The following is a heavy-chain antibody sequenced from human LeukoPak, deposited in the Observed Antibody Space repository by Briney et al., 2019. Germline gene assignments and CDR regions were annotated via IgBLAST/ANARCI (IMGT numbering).Heavy chain of an antibody. J-gene: IGHJ6*02. D-gene: IGHD6-13*01. CDR3: AKVSAFEAGDYYYYYGMDV. CDR1: GFTFSSYA. V-gene: IGHV3-23*01. Sequence: GGSLRLSCAASGFTFSSYAMSWVRQAPGKGLEWVSAISGSGGSTYYADSVKGRFTIARDNSKNTLYLQMNSLRAEDTAVYYCAKVSAFEAGDYYYYYGMDVWGQGTTVTVSS. CDR2: ISGSGGST.